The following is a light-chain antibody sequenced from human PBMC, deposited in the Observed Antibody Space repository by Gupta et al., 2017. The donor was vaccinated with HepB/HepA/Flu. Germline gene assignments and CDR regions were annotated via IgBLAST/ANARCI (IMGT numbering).Light chain of an antibody. CDR2: GAS. CDR1: QTVRSN. V-gene: IGKV3-15*01. J-gene: IGKJ3*01. Sequence: EIVMTQSPDTLSVSPGEGVTLSCWASQTVRSNLAWYQQKPGQAPRLLIYGASTRAGDIPARFSGSESGTEFTLTITSLQSEDFGVYYCQQYNNWPRTFGPGTRVDI. CDR3: QQYNNWPRT.